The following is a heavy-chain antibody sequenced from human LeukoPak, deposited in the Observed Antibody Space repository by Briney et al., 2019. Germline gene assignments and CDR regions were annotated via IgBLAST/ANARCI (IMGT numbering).Heavy chain of an antibody. CDR2: ISYSGST. Sequence: NPSETLSLTCTVSGGSISSSNYYWGWIRQPPGKGLEWMGSISYSGSTYYNPSLKSRVTISVDTSKNQFSLKLSSVTAADTAVYYCATSGWYLLPGVYWGQGTLVTVSS. CDR3: ATSGWYLLPGVY. V-gene: IGHV4-39*01. D-gene: IGHD6-19*01. CDR1: GGSISSSNYY. J-gene: IGHJ4*02.